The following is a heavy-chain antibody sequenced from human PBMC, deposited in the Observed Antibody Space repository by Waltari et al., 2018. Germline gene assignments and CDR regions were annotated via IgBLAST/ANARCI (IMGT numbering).Heavy chain of an antibody. D-gene: IGHD3-3*01. Sequence: QVQLVESGGGVVQPGRSLRLSCAASGFTFSTYGMHWVRQAPGKGLEWVAVISYDGGNEYYADSVKGRFTISRDNSKNTLYLQMNSLRAEDTSVFYCAKDRSIFGVVSPDYWGQGTLVTVSS. CDR3: AKDRSIFGVVSPDY. J-gene: IGHJ4*02. V-gene: IGHV3-30*18. CDR2: ISYDGGNE. CDR1: GFTFSTYG.